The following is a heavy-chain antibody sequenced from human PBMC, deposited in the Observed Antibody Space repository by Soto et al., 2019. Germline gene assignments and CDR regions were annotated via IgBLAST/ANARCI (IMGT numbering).Heavy chain of an antibody. D-gene: IGHD6-13*01. V-gene: IGHV5-51*01. CDR1: GYSSTTYR. J-gene: IGHJ3*02. CDR2: IYPGDSET. Sequence: GEPLKISCKGSGYSSTTYRIGAIRQMPGKGLGWMGIIYPGDSETRYSPSFQGQVTISADKSNTTAYLQWSGLKASDTSMYYCARQRIEAAFDAFDIWGQGTMVTVSS. CDR3: ARQRIEAAFDAFDI.